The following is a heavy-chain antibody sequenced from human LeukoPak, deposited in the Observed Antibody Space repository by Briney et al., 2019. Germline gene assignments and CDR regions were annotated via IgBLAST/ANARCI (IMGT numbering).Heavy chain of an antibody. Sequence: SETLSLTCTVSGGSISSSGYYWGWIRQPQGKGLEWIGSIYYSGGTYYNPSLKSRVTIFVDTSKNQFSLKLSSVTAADTAVYYCALGVAEDVLDIWGQGTMVTVSS. CDR2: IYYSGGT. CDR3: ALGVAEDVLDI. J-gene: IGHJ3*02. V-gene: IGHV4-39*01. CDR1: GGSISSSGYY.